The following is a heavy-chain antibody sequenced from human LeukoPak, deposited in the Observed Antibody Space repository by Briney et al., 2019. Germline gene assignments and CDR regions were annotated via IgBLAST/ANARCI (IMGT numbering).Heavy chain of an antibody. V-gene: IGHV3-53*01. CDR2: IYSGGST. D-gene: IGHD3-3*01. CDR1: EFSVGSNY. J-gene: IGHJ4*02. Sequence: GGSLRLSCAASEFSVGSNYMTWVRQAPGKGLEWVSLIYSGGSTYYADSVKGRFTISRDNSKNTLYLQMNSLRAEDTAVYYCAKLLTIFGVEQVNYWGQGTLVTVSS. CDR3: AKLLTIFGVEQVNY.